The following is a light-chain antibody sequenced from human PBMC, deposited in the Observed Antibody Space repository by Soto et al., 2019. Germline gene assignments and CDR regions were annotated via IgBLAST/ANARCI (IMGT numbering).Light chain of an antibody. V-gene: IGKV3-20*01. CDR2: DAS. Sequence: DIVLTQSPGTLSLSPGERATLSCRASQSLNSSYLAWYQQKPGQAPRLLIYDASSRATGIPDRFSGSGSGTDFTLTISRLEPEDSAVYYCQQYGSSPPITFGQGTDWRL. CDR1: QSLNSSY. CDR3: QQYGSSPPIT. J-gene: IGKJ5*01.